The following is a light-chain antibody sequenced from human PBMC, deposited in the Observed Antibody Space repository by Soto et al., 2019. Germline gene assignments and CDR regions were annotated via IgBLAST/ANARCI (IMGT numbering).Light chain of an antibody. V-gene: IGKV3-20*01. Sequence: EIVLTQSPGTRSSSPGERATLSCRASQSISSSYLAWYQQKPGQAPRLLIYGASSRATGIPDRFSGSGSGTDFTLTITRLEPEDFAVYYCQQYGSSPWTFGQGTKVDIK. CDR2: GAS. CDR1: QSISSSY. CDR3: QQYGSSPWT. J-gene: IGKJ1*01.